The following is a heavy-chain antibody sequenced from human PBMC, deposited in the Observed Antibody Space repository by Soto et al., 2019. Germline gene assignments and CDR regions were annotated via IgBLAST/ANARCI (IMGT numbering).Heavy chain of an antibody. CDR2: VWQSGST. CDR1: GGSISSGGYS. Sequence: QLQLQESGSGLVKPSQTLSLTCAVSGGSISSGGYSWNWIRQPPGKGLEWIGSVWQSGSTKYSPSLQSRVTISVDTSRNHFSLNLTSVTAADTPVYYCARGEGPWGQGTLVTVSS. V-gene: IGHV4-30-2*05. J-gene: IGHJ4*02. CDR3: ARGEGP.